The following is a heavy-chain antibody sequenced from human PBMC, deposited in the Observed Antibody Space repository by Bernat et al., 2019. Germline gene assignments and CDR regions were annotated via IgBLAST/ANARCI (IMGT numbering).Heavy chain of an antibody. V-gene: IGHV3-53*05. CDR3: ARVNEYNQIDY. J-gene: IGHJ4*02. CDR1: GFTVSSNY. Sequence: EVQLVETGGGLIQPGGSLRLSCAASGFTVSSNYMRWVRQAPGKGLEWVSVIYSGGSTYYADSVKGRFTISRDNSKNTLYLQMNSLRAEDTAVYYCARVNEYNQIDYWGQGTLVTVSS. D-gene: IGHD1-20*01. CDR2: IYSGGST.